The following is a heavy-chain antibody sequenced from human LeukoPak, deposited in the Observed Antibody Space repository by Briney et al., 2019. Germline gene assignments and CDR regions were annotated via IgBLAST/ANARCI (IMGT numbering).Heavy chain of an antibody. CDR2: IYGTGST. CDR1: GYSLGKNYY. CDR3: ARYDSRGSAYTRFAY. J-gene: IGHJ4*02. Sequence: SETLPLTCAVSGYSLGKNYYWGWIRQPPGKGLEWIGRIYGTGSTSYNPSLMNRVTMSVDTSKNHFSLKLTSVTAADTAVYYCARYDSRGSAYTRFAYAGQRFLVTISS. V-gene: IGHV4-38-2*01. D-gene: IGHD3-16*01.